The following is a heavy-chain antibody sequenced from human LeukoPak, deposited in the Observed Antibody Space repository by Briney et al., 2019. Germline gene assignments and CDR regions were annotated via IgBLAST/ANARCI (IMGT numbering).Heavy chain of an antibody. CDR1: GYSFTSHY. CDR2: INPSGGNT. Sequence: EASVTVSCKASGYSFTSHYMHWVRQAPGQGLEWMGLINPSGGNTNYAQKFQGRVTMTRDMSTTTVYMELSSLRSEDTAVYYCATTCLHIVVVTDPLEACDHWGQGTLVTVSS. J-gene: IGHJ5*02. CDR3: ATTCLHIVVVTDPLEACDH. D-gene: IGHD2-21*02. V-gene: IGHV1-46*01.